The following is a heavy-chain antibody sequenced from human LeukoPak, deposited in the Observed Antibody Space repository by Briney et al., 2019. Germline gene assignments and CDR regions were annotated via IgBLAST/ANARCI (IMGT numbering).Heavy chain of an antibody. D-gene: IGHD3-3*01. CDR2: INHSGST. V-gene: IGHV4-34*01. CDR1: GGSFSGYY. Sequence: SETLSLTCAVYGGSFSGYYWSWIRQPPGKGLEWIGEINHSGSTNYNPSLKSRVTISVDTSKNQFSLKLSSVTAADTAVYYCARVGYDFWSGYFGYWGQGTLVTVS. J-gene: IGHJ4*02. CDR3: ARVGYDFWSGYFGY.